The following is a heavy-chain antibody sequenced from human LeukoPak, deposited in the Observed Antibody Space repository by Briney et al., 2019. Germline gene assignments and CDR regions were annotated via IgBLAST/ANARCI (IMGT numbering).Heavy chain of an antibody. CDR3: ARGNVDTAMAEGNWFDP. Sequence: SSETLSLTCAVYGGSFSGYYWSWIRQPPGKGLEWIGEINHSGSTNHNPSLKSRVTISVDTSKNQFSLKLSSVTAADTAVYYCARGNVDTAMAEGNWFDPWGQGTLVTVSS. CDR1: GGSFSGYY. V-gene: IGHV4-34*01. D-gene: IGHD5-18*01. J-gene: IGHJ5*02. CDR2: INHSGST.